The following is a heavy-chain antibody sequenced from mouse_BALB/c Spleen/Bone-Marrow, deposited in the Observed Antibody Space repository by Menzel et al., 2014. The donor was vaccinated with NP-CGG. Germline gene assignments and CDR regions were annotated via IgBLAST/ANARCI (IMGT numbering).Heavy chain of an antibody. D-gene: IGHD2-3*01. J-gene: IGHJ4*01. CDR1: GYAFSNSW. CDR3: ARSDGYRALDY. CDR2: IYPGDGDT. Sequence: VKLVESGPELVKPGASVRISCKASGYAFSNSWMNWVKQRPGQGPEWIGRIYPGDGDTYYNGKFKGKATLTADKSSSTAYMQLSSLTSVDSAVYFCARSDGYRALDYWGQGTSVTVSS. V-gene: IGHV1-82*01.